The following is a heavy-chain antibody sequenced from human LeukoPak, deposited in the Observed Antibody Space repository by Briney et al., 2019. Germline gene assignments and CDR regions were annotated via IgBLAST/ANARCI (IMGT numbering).Heavy chain of an antibody. CDR2: IKSKTDGGIA. J-gene: IGHJ4*02. CDR3: PTVLRVRAASGWSKIDY. D-gene: IGHD6-19*01. Sequence: GGSLRLSCAASGFTFSNAWMSWVRQAPGKGLEWVGRIKSKTDGGIADYAAPVKGRFTISRDDSKHTLYLQMNSLKTEGPAVYYCPTVLRVRAASGWSKIDYWGQGTLVTVSS. V-gene: IGHV3-15*01. CDR1: GFTFSNAW.